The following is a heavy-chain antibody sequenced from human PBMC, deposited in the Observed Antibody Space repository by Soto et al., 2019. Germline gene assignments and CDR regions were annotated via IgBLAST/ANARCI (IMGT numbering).Heavy chain of an antibody. D-gene: IGHD4-17*01. Sequence: SVKVSCKASGGTFSSSAISWVRQAPGQGLEWMGGIIPIFGIANYAQKFQGRVTITADESTSTAYMELSSLRSEDTAVYYCARAPTTYPSPANWFDPCGQGTLVTVSS. CDR3: ARAPTTYPSPANWFDP. CDR2: IIPIFGIA. J-gene: IGHJ5*02. V-gene: IGHV1-69*13. CDR1: GGTFSSSA.